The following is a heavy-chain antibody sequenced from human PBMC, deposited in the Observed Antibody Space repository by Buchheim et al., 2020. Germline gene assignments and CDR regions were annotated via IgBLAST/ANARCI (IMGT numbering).Heavy chain of an antibody. Sequence: QVQLQQSGPGLVKPSQTLSLTCAISGDSVSSNTASCHWIRQSPSRGLEWLGRTYYRSKWYTDYAESVKSRITINPDTSKNHFSLQLSSVTPEDTAVYYCARGKGDYYDRNGYYTVIGWFDPWGQGTL. CDR3: ARGKGDYYDRNGYYTVIGWFDP. CDR2: TYYRSKWYT. CDR1: GDSVSSNTAS. D-gene: IGHD3-22*01. V-gene: IGHV6-1*01. J-gene: IGHJ5*02.